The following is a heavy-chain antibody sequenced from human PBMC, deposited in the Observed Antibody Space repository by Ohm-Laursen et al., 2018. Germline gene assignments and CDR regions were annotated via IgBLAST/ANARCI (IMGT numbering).Heavy chain of an antibody. CDR2: ISYDGNEK. CDR3: AKDGEQLAQYYFED. V-gene: IGHV3-30*18. J-gene: IGHJ4*02. CDR1: GFSLRDYA. Sequence: SLRLSCSASGFSLRDYAMHWVRQAPGKGLQWVAVISYDGNEKFYADSVKGRFTISRDISKNTLFLQMNGLRLEDTAVYYCAKDGEQLAQYYFEDWGQGTPVTVSS. D-gene: IGHD1-26*01.